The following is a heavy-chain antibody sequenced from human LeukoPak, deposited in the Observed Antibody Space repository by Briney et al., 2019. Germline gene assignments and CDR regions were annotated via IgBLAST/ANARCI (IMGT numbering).Heavy chain of an antibody. Sequence: GGSLRLSCAASGFTFSTYWMHWVRQAPGKGLVWVSRIKNDGSGTTYADSVKGRFTISRDNAKNTLYLQMNSLRAEDTAVYYCARGLTAFGAVAGDYWGKGTLVTVS. V-gene: IGHV3-74*01. J-gene: IGHJ4*02. CDR2: IKNDGSGT. CDR1: GFTFSTYW. CDR3: ARGLTAFGAVAGDY. D-gene: IGHD3-16*01.